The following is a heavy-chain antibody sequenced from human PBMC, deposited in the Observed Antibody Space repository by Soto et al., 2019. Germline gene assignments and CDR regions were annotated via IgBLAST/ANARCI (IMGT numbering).Heavy chain of an antibody. V-gene: IGHV3-21*01. J-gene: IGHJ4*02. CDR3: AREHITGTSVDY. D-gene: IGHD1-20*01. CDR1: GSTLTSYS. CDR2: ISRSSSYI. Sequence: PAGCLRIACAGSGSTLTSYSMNWLRKDTGKGLEWVSSISRSSSYIYYADSVRGRFTISRDNAKNSLYLQMKSLRAEDMAVYFCAREHITGTSVDYWGQGTLVTVSS.